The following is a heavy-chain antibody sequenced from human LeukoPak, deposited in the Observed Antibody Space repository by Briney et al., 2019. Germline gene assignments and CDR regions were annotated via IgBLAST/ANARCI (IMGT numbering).Heavy chain of an antibody. CDR3: ARDQLGYCSSTSCLYFDL. V-gene: IGHV1-18*01. CDR1: GYTFTSYG. Sequence: GASVKVSCKASGYTFTSYGISWVRQAPGQGLEWMGGISAYNGNTNYAQKLQGRVTMTTDTSTSTAYMELRSLRSDDTAVYYCARDQLGYCSSTSCLYFDLWGRGTLVTVSS. D-gene: IGHD2-2*01. J-gene: IGHJ2*01. CDR2: ISAYNGNT.